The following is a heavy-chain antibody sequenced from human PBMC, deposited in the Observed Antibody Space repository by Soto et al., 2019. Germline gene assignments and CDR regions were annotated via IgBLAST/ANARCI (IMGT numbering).Heavy chain of an antibody. V-gene: IGHV1-18*01. J-gene: IGHJ4*02. CDR2: ISAHNGNT. D-gene: IGHD1-1*01. CDR3: ARGRYGDY. Sequence: QVHLVQSGAEVKKPGASVKVSCKGSSYAFTTYGITWVRQAPGQGLEWMGWISAHNGNTNYAQKLQGRVTVTRDTSTSIAYMELRSLRSDDTAVYYCARGRYGDYWGQGALVTVSS. CDR1: SYAFTTYG.